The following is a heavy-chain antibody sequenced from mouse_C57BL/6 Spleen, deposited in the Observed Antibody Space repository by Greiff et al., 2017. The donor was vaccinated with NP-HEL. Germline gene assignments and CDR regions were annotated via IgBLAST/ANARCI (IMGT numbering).Heavy chain of an antibody. Sequence: EVQLVESGPGMVKPSQSLSLTCTVTGYSITSGYDWHWIRHFPGNKLEWMGYISYSGSTNYNPSLKSRISITHDTSKNHFFLKLNSVTTEDTATYYCARDRGASYAMDYWGQGTSVTVSS. CDR2: ISYSGST. V-gene: IGHV3-1*01. CDR3: ARDRGASYAMDY. CDR1: GYSITSGYD. D-gene: IGHD6-1*01. J-gene: IGHJ4*01.